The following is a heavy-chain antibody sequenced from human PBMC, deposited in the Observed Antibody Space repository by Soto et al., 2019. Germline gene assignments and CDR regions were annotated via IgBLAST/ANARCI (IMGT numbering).Heavy chain of an antibody. V-gene: IGHV3-20*01. J-gene: IGHJ3*02. D-gene: IGHD4-17*01. CDR2: INWNGGST. Sequence: PGGSLRLSCAASGFTFYDYVMSWVRQGPGKGLEWVSGINWNGGSTGYADSVKGRFTISRDNAKNSLYLQMNSLRVEDTASYHCARGKDDYGVTGGGFDIWGQGTMVTVSS. CDR3: ARGKDDYGVTGGGFDI. CDR1: GFTFYDYV.